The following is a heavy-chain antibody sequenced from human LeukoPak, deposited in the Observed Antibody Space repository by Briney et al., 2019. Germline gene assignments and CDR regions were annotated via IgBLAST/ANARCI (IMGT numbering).Heavy chain of an antibody. Sequence: SQTLSLTXTVSGGSISSYYWSWIRQPPGKGLEWIGYIYYSGSTNYNPSLKSRVTISVDTSKNQFSLKLSSVTAADTAVYYCARGVGSPPPGYWGQGTLVTVSS. J-gene: IGHJ4*02. CDR1: GGSISSYY. CDR2: IYYSGST. CDR3: ARGVGSPPPGY. V-gene: IGHV4-59*01.